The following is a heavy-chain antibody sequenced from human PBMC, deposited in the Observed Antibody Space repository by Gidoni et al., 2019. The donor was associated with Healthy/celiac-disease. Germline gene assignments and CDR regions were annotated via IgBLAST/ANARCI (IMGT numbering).Heavy chain of an antibody. Sequence: QVQLQQWGAGLLKPSETLSLTCAVYGGSFSGYYWSWIRQPPGKGLEWIGEINHSGSTNYNPSLKSRVTISVDTSKNQFSLKLSSVTAADTAVYYCARGPFGYYLRGKLNWFDPWGQGTLVTVSS. CDR1: GGSFSGYY. CDR3: ARGPFGYYLRGKLNWFDP. V-gene: IGHV4-34*01. J-gene: IGHJ5*02. D-gene: IGHD3-3*01. CDR2: INHSGST.